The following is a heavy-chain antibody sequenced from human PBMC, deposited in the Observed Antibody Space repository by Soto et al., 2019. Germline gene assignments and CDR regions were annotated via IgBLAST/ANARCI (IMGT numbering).Heavy chain of an antibody. CDR2: IYYSGST. CDR1: GGSISSYY. J-gene: IGHJ4*02. Sequence: SETLSLTCTVSGGSISSYYWSWIRQPPGKGLEWIGYIYYSGSTNYNPSLKSRVTISVGTSKNQFSLKLSSVTAADTAVYYCARRGSSLVIDYWGQGTLVTVSS. CDR3: ARRGSSLVIDY. V-gene: IGHV4-59*08. D-gene: IGHD6-13*01.